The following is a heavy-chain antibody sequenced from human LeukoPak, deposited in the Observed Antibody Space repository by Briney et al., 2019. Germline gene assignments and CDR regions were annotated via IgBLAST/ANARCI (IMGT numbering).Heavy chain of an antibody. V-gene: IGHV3-48*03. Sequence: GGSLRLSCAASGFTFSSYEMNWVRQAPEKGLEWVSYISSSGSTIYYADSVKGRFTISRDNAKNSLYLQMNSLRAEDTAVYYCARDGYNPYYDYWGQGTLVTVSS. CDR3: ARDGYNPYYDY. CDR1: GFTFSSYE. J-gene: IGHJ4*02. CDR2: ISSSGSTI. D-gene: IGHD5-24*01.